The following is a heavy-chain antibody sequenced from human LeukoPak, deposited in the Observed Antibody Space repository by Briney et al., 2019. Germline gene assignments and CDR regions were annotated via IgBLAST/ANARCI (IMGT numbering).Heavy chain of an antibody. CDR2: INPNSGGT. D-gene: IGHD4-23*01. Sequence: ASVKVSCKASGYTFTGYYMHWVRPAPGQGLEWMGWINPNSGGTNYAQKFQGRVTMTRDTSISTAYMELSRLRSDDTAVYYCARDMTTVVYYYYMDVWGKGTTVTVSS. J-gene: IGHJ6*03. CDR3: ARDMTTVVYYYYMDV. V-gene: IGHV1-2*02. CDR1: GYTFTGYY.